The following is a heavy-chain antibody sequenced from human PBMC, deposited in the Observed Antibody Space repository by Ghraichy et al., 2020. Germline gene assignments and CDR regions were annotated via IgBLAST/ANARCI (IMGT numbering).Heavy chain of an antibody. V-gene: IGHV3-21*01. D-gene: IGHD3-10*01. CDR1: GLMFSPNT. CDR3: VSGGSNYEGMF. Sequence: GGSLRLSCVASGLMFSPNTMNWVRQAPGKGLEWVSSISSSTRYIYYADSVKGRFTISRDNAQNSLYLQMNSLRPEDTAIYYCVSGGSNYEGMFWGQGTLVTLSS. CDR2: ISSSTRYI. J-gene: IGHJ4*02.